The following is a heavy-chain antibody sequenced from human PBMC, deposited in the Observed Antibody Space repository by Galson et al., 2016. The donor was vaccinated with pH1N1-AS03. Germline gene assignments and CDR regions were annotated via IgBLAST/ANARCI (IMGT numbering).Heavy chain of an antibody. D-gene: IGHD1-7*01. Sequence: SLRLSCAASGFPFTSWAMTWVRQAPGKGLQWVSTMSGSGSTIYYTESVKGRFTISSDKPKKTLYLQMINLRAEDTAVYYCAKMRGRRPPNYHIDDWGKGTTVTVSS. CDR1: GFPFTSWA. CDR2: MSGSGSTI. V-gene: IGHV3-23*01. CDR3: AKMRGRRPPNYHIDD. J-gene: IGHJ6*03.